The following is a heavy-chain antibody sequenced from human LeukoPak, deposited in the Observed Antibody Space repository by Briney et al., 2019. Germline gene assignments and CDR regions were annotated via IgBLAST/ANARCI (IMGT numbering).Heavy chain of an antibody. CDR3: AREQGRAFEI. V-gene: IGHV4-59*01. Sequence: SETLSLTCTVSRGSISTYFWSWVRQPPGKGLGWIGYIYYNGDTTYNPSLNSRVTISVDMSKNEFSLQLRSATAADTAVYYCAREQGRAFEIWGQGTMVSVSS. J-gene: IGHJ3*02. CDR1: RGSISTYF. CDR2: IYYNGDT.